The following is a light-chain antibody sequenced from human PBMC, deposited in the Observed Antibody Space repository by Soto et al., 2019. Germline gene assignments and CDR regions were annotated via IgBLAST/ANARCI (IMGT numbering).Light chain of an antibody. CDR3: ETWDSNTRV. Sequence: QLVLTQLSSASASLGSSVKLTCTLSSGHSSYIIAWHQQQPGKAPRYLMKLEGSGSYNKGSGVPDRFSGSSSGADRYLTISNLQSEDEADYYCETWDSNTRVFGTGTKVTVL. CDR2: LEGSGSY. J-gene: IGLJ1*01. V-gene: IGLV4-60*03. CDR1: SGHSSYI.